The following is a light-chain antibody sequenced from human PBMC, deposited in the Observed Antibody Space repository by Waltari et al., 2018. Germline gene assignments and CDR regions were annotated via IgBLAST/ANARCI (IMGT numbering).Light chain of an antibody. CDR3: LQANSFPWT. J-gene: IGKJ1*01. Sequence: DIQMTQSPSSVSASVGYIVTITCRASLGISRWVAWYQQKPGKAPKLLIFPSSSLRSGVPSRFSGSGSWTDFTLTISSLQPEDFATYYCLQANSFPWTFGQGTKVDIK. CDR1: LGISRW. V-gene: IGKV1-12*01. CDR2: PSS.